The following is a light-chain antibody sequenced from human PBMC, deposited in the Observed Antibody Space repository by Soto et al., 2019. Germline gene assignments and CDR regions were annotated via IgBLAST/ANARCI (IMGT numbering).Light chain of an antibody. CDR2: DSS. Sequence: EIVLTQSPATLSLSPGERATLSCRASQSVNSFLAWYQQKPGQAPRLLIYDSSHRATGIPARFSGSRSGTDFTLPIRSLEPEDFAVYYCQQRSNRLLTFGGGTKVEIK. J-gene: IGKJ4*01. CDR3: QQRSNRLLT. V-gene: IGKV3-11*01. CDR1: QSVNSF.